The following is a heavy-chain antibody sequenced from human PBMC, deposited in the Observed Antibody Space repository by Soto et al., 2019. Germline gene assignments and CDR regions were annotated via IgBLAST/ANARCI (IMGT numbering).Heavy chain of an antibody. V-gene: IGHV4-31*03. Sequence: SDTMPLTCTFAGLSISSGCYYLSWIRQPPGKGLEWIGYIYYSGSTYYNPSLKSRVTISVDTSKNQFSLKLSSVTAADTAVYYCARADTIFGVVPDPGMDVWGQGPTVTVFS. CDR1: GLSISSGCYY. D-gene: IGHD3-3*01. CDR3: ARADTIFGVVPDPGMDV. J-gene: IGHJ6*02. CDR2: IYYSGST.